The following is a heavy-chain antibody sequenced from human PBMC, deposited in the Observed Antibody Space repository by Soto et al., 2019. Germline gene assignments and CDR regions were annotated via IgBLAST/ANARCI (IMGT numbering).Heavy chain of an antibody. CDR2: IYYSGRT. J-gene: IGHJ4*01. D-gene: IGHD6-13*01. Sequence: SETLSLTCTVSGGSINSDDYYWSWIRQPPGRGLDWIGYIYYSGRTSYNPSLKSRITISIDTSENQFSLKLSSVSAADTAVYYCARDHSNPAGQLDYWGHGTLVTVSS. V-gene: IGHV4-30-4*02. CDR3: ARDHSNPAGQLDY. CDR1: GGSINSDDYY.